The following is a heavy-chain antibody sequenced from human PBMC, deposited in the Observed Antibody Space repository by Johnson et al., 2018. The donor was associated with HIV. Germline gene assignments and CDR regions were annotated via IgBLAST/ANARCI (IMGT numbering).Heavy chain of an antibody. V-gene: IGHV3-30*02. J-gene: IGHJ3*01. D-gene: IGHD1-26*01. CDR3: AREGVSGSYYDAFDL. CDR2: IRYDGSNK. CDR1: GFSFDDYA. Sequence: QVQLVESGGGLVQPGGSLRLSCAASGFSFDDYAMHWVRLGPGKGLEWVTFIRYDGSNKYYADSVKGRLTVSRDNFKNTLHLQMNSLRADDTAVYYCAREGVSGSYYDAFDLWGQGTMVTVSS.